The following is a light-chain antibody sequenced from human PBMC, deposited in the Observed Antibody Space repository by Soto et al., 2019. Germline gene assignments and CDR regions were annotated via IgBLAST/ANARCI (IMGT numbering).Light chain of an antibody. CDR2: DTS. V-gene: IGKV3-11*01. CDR3: QQRSNWPPEIT. CDR1: QSVGSY. Sequence: VLTQSPATLSLSPGERATLSCRASQSVGSYLAWSPQKPGQASRLLIYDTSNRATGIPARFSGSGSGTGFTLTISSLEPEDFAVYYCQQRSNWPPEITFGQGTRLEIK. J-gene: IGKJ5*01.